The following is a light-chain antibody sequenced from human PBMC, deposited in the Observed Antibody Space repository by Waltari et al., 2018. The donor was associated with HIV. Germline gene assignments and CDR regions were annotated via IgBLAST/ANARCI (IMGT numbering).Light chain of an antibody. V-gene: IGLV2-14*01. CDR3: SSYTSGTTWV. Sequence: QSALTQPASVYGSPGQSITISCTGTSSDIGGYNYVSWHQHHPGRAPKLIIFEVSNRPSGVSNRFSGSKSGNTASLIISGLLAEDDADYYCSSYTSGTTWVFGGGTKLTVL. CDR2: EVS. CDR1: SSDIGGYNY. J-gene: IGLJ3*02.